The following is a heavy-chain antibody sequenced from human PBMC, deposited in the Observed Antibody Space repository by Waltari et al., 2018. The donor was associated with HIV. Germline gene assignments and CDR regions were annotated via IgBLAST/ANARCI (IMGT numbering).Heavy chain of an antibody. CDR3: ATSWGYCGSGRCYYPFEY. V-gene: IGHV3-23*01. J-gene: IGHJ4*02. D-gene: IGHD2-2*01. Sequence: EIQLLESGGGSLQPGESLRLSCVGSGFSFKSHAMSWVAAISGSSSDTFYADAVRGRFTISRDNSKDTLFLQLNSLGPEDTATYFCATSWGYCGSGRCYYPFEYWGQGTLVTVSS. CDR2: ISGSSSDT. CDR1: GFSFKSHA.